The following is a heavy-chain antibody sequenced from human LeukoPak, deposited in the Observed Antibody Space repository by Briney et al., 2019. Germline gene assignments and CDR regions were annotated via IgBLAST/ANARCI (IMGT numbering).Heavy chain of an antibody. CDR2: ISWNSGSI. CDR1: GFTFDDYA. Sequence: GRSLRLSCAASGFTFDDYAMHWVRQAPGKGLEWVSGISWNSGSIGYADSVKGRFTISRDNSKNTLYPQMNSLRAEDTAVYYCAGDSSGYYYDAFDIWGQGTMVTVSS. D-gene: IGHD3-22*01. V-gene: IGHV3-9*01. CDR3: AGDSSGYYYDAFDI. J-gene: IGHJ3*02.